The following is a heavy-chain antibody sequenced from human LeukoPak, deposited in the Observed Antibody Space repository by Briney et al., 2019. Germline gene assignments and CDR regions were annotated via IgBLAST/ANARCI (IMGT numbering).Heavy chain of an antibody. J-gene: IGHJ5*02. CDR3: ARGLPRITMVRGVRTWFDP. V-gene: IGHV1-2*02. D-gene: IGHD3-10*01. CDR1: GYTFSGYY. CDR2: INPNSGGT. Sequence: ASVKVSCKASGYTFSGYYMHWVRQAPGQGLEWMGWINPNSGGTNYAQKFQGRVTMTRDTSISTAYMELSRLRSDDTAVYYCARGLPRITMVRGVRTWFDPWGQGTLVTVSS.